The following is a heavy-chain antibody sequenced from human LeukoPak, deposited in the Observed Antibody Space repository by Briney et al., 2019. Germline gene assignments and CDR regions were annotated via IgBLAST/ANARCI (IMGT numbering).Heavy chain of an antibody. CDR2: IYHSGST. CDR1: GYSISSGYY. D-gene: IGHD4-23*01. CDR3: ARDRGNLDAFDI. Sequence: LETLSLTCTVSGYSISSGYYWGWIRQPPGKGLEWNGSIYHSGSTYYNPSLKSRVTISVDTSKNQFSLKLSSVTAADTAVYYCARDRGNLDAFDIWGQGTMVTVSS. J-gene: IGHJ3*02. V-gene: IGHV4-38-2*02.